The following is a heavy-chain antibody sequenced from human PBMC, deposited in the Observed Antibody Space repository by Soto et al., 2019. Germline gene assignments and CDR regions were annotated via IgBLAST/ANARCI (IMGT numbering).Heavy chain of an antibody. J-gene: IGHJ5*02. CDR3: ARSQILEPPWFDP. V-gene: IGHV1-69*13. D-gene: IGHD1-1*01. Sequence: SVKVSCKASGGTFSSYAISWVRQAPGQGLEWMGGIIPIFGTANYAQKFQGRVTITADESTSTAYMELSSLRSEDTAVYYRARSQILEPPWFDPWGQGTLVTVSS. CDR2: IIPIFGTA. CDR1: GGTFSSYA.